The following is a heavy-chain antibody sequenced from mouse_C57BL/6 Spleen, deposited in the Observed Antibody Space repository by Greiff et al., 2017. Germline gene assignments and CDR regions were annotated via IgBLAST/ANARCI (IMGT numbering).Heavy chain of an antibody. CDR1: GYTFTSYG. D-gene: IGHD2-3*01. CDR2: IYPRSGNT. Sequence: QVQLQQSGAELARPGASVKLSCKASGYTFTSYGISWVKQRPGQGLEWIGEIYPRSGNTYYNEKFKGKATLTADKSSSTAYMELRSLTSEDSAVYFCARGEDGYYDFDCWGQGTTLTVSS. CDR3: ARGEDGYYDFDC. J-gene: IGHJ2*01. V-gene: IGHV1-81*01.